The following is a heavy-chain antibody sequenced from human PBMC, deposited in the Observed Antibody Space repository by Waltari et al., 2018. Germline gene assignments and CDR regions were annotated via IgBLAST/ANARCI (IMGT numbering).Heavy chain of an antibody. CDR1: GLPFTSHW. Sequence: EVQLVESGGGLVQPGGSLRLPCAVSGLPFTSHWMHWVRQPPGKGLVWVSRISPDGSDTNYADSVKGRFTISRDNAKNTLYLQMHSLRAEDTAVYYCAHLFVIRTFDAFDIWGQGTMVTVSS. D-gene: IGHD3-10*01. CDR2: ISPDGSDT. J-gene: IGHJ3*02. V-gene: IGHV3-74*01. CDR3: AHLFVIRTFDAFDI.